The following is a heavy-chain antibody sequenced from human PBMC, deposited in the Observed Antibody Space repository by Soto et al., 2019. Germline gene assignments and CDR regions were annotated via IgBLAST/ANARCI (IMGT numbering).Heavy chain of an antibody. CDR3: AREEIGGRGSCYNY. CDR2: INPSNDER. J-gene: IGHJ4*02. D-gene: IGHD2-15*01. Sequence: QVQLVQSGPGVKKPVASVVLSCTVSGYTFTKYHMHWVRHAPGQGLVWMAIINPSNDERTYAQNFQGRVTVTRDTSTSTVNMELSSLRSEDTAVYYCAREEIGGRGSCYNYWGQGTLVTVSS. V-gene: IGHV1-46*01. CDR1: GYTFTKYH.